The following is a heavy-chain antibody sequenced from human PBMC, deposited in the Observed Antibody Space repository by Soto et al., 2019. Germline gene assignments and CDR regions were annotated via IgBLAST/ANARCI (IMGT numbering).Heavy chain of an antibody. Sequence: GGSLRLSCAASGFTVGNNYMSWVRQAPGKGLEWVSLIYSTGTTKYADSVKGRFTVSRDNAKNTLYLQMNSLRAEDTAVYYCAKDGRGSGSHYNSFGYWGQGPLVTVS. D-gene: IGHD3-10*01. CDR1: GFTVGNNY. CDR3: AKDGRGSGSHYNSFGY. CDR2: IYSTGTT. J-gene: IGHJ4*02. V-gene: IGHV3-53*01.